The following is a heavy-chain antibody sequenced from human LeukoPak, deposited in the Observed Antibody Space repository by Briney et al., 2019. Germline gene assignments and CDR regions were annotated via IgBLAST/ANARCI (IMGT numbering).Heavy chain of an antibody. J-gene: IGHJ4*02. CDR1: GGSISSSSYY. V-gene: IGHV4-39*07. CDR2: IYYSGST. Sequence: PSETLSLTCTVSGGSISSSSYYWGWIRQPPGKGLEWIGSIYYSGSTYYNPSLKSRVTISVDTSTNQFSLKLSSVTAADTAVYYCARDFPHLFANDYWGQGTLVTVSS. D-gene: IGHD2-21*01. CDR3: ARDFPHLFANDY.